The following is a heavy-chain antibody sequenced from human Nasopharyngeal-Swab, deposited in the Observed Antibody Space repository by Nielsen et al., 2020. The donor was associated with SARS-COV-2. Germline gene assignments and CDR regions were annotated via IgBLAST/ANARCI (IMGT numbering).Heavy chain of an antibody. D-gene: IGHD4-17*01. CDR2: ISGSGGST. CDR1: GFTFSSYA. J-gene: IGHJ5*02. Sequence: GESLKISCAASGFTFSSYAMSWVRQAPGKGLEWVSAISGSGGSTYYPDSVKGRFTISRDNSKNTLYLQMNSLKAEDTAVYYCATDPDGDYGGNWFDPWGQGTLVTVSS. CDR3: ATDPDGDYGGNWFDP. V-gene: IGHV3-23*01.